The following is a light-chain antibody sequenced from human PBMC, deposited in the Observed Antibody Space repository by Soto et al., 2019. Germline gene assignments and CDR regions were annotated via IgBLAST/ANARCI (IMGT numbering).Light chain of an antibody. CDR3: QTWGTGIHV. CDR1: GGHSRYA. V-gene: IGLV4-69*01. CDR2: LYTDGSH. J-gene: IGLJ2*01. Sequence: QSVLTQSPSASASLGASVKLTCTLSGGHSRYAIAWHQQQPEKGPRYLMKLYTDGSHSKGDGIPDRFSGSSSGAERYLTISSLQSEDEADYYCQTWGTGIHVFGGGTKVTVL.